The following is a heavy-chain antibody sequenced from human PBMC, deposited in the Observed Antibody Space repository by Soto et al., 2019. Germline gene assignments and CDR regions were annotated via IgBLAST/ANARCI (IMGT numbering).Heavy chain of an antibody. Sequence: GASVKVSCKASGYTFSDYYLHWVRQAPGQGLEWMGWISPNSGATEYAPKCQGRATMTTDTSISTAFLKLASLRPDDTAIYYCARGRRTPLWLPFAHWGQGNLVTVSS. D-gene: IGHD6-19*01. CDR1: GYTFSDYY. J-gene: IGHJ1*01. V-gene: IGHV1-2*02. CDR3: ARGRRTPLWLPFAH. CDR2: ISPNSGAT.